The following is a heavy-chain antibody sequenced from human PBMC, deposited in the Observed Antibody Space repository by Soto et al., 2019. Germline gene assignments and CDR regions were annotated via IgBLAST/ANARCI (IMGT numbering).Heavy chain of an antibody. J-gene: IGHJ6*02. D-gene: IGHD3-10*01. CDR1: GFSLSTSGVG. CDR3: AHTYDSGVRSCVMDV. Sequence: SGPTLVNPTQTLTLTCTFSGFSLSTSGVGVGWIRQPPGKALEWLALIYWNDDKSYSPSLKSRLTITKDTSKNQVVLTMTNMDPVYTSTYYCAHTYDSGVRSCVMDVWGQGTTVTVSS. V-gene: IGHV2-5*01. CDR2: IYWNDDK.